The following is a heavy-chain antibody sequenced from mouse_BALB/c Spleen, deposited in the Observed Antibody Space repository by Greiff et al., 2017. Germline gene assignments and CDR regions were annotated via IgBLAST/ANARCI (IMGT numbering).Heavy chain of an antibody. CDR3: YYYGSSWYFDV. J-gene: IGHJ1*01. CDR1: GYTFTSYW. D-gene: IGHD1-1*01. Sequence: QVQLKESGAELAKPGASVKMSCKASGYTFTSYWMHWVKQRPGQGLEWIGYINPSTGYTEYNQKFKDKATLTADKSSSTAYMQLSSLTSEDSAVYYCYYYGSSWYFDVWGAGTTVTVSS. CDR2: INPSTGYT. V-gene: IGHV1-7*01.